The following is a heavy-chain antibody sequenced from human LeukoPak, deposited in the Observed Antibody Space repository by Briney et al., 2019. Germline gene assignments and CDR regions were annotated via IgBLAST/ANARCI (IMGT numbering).Heavy chain of an antibody. CDR3: ARDDRSSWTYYYYYYMDV. CDR2: ISSSSSTI. J-gene: IGHJ6*03. Sequence: GGSLRLSCAASGFTFSSYSMNWVRQAPGKGLEWVSYISSSSSTIYYADSVKGRFTISRDNAKNSLYLQMNSLRAEDTAVYYCARDDRSSWTYYYYYYMDVWGKGTTVTVSS. D-gene: IGHD6-6*01. CDR1: GFTFSSYS. V-gene: IGHV3-48*01.